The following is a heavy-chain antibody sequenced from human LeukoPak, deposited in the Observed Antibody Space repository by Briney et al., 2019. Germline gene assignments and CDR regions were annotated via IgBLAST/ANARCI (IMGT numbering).Heavy chain of an antibody. CDR3: ARSGQTTVAYLD. D-gene: IGHD4-11*01. CDR1: GGSFSAYN. Sequence: SETLSLTCAVNGGSFSAYNWSWIRQPPGKGLEWIGEINRSGSTNYNPSLKSRVAISVDTSKTQFSLKLTSVTAADTAVYYCARSGQTTVAYLDWGQRSLVTISS. V-gene: IGHV4-34*01. J-gene: IGHJ4*02. CDR2: INRSGST.